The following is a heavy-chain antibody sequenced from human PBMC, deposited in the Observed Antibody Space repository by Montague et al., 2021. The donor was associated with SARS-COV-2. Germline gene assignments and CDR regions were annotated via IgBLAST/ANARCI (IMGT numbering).Heavy chain of an antibody. D-gene: IGHD2-21*02. J-gene: IGHJ6*02. CDR1: GGAINGGDYE. CDR2: IYSTGDT. V-gene: IGHV4-30-4*08. CDR3: AREVVHVDVLTDIPKILYYGLDV. Sequence: TLSLTCTVSGGAINGGDYEWTWIRQPPGKGLEWIGNIYSTGDTSYSPSLKGRVGISLDTSKNQVSLNLRSVAAADTAVYYCAREVVHVDVLTDIPKILYYGLDVWGQGTTVVVSS.